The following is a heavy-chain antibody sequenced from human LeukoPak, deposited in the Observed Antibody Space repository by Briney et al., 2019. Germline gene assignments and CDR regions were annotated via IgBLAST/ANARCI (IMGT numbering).Heavy chain of an antibody. Sequence: PGGSLRLSCAASGFTFSSYWMHWVRQAPGKGLVWVSRINSDGSSTSYADSVKGRFTISRDNAKNTLYLQMNSLRAEDTAVYYCASLQVVSIHSPDAFDIWGQGTMVTVSS. V-gene: IGHV3-74*01. CDR1: GFTFSSYW. D-gene: IGHD2-15*01. CDR3: ASLQVVSIHSPDAFDI. J-gene: IGHJ3*02. CDR2: INSDGSST.